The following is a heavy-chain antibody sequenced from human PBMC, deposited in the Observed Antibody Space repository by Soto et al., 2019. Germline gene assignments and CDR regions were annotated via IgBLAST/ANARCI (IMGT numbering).Heavy chain of an antibody. D-gene: IGHD5-18*01. CDR3: ARDRGFSYGRGAIDH. Sequence: QVQLQESGPGLVKASETLSLTCTVSGGSLSSYYWSWIRQPPGKGLEWRGNIYYTEETKQNTPPKSNPSLSSRVTMSLDTSKNQVFLKLTSVIAADTAVYYCARDRGFSYGRGAIDHWGQGTLVAVSS. CDR2: IYYTEETKQNTPP. V-gene: IGHV4-59*01. CDR1: GGSLSSYY. J-gene: IGHJ4*02.